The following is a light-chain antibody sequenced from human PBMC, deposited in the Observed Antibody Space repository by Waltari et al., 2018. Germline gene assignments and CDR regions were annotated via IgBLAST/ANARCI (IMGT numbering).Light chain of an antibody. CDR2: DAS. J-gene: IGKJ1*01. Sequence: EIVLTQSPGTLSLSPGERATLSCRASQSVSRTLAWYQQKPGQAPRLLIYDASTWATGIPDRFSGSGSGTDFSLTISRLEPEDFAVYYCQKYGTLPATFGQGNKVQIK. CDR3: QKYGTLPAT. V-gene: IGKV3-20*01. CDR1: QSVSRT.